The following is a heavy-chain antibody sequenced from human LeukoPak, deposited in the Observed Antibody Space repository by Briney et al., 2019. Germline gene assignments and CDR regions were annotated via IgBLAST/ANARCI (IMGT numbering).Heavy chain of an antibody. V-gene: IGHV3-30*03. CDR1: GFTFSSYG. J-gene: IGHJ3*02. Sequence: GGSLRLSCAASGFTFSSYGMHWVRQAPGKGLEWVAVISYDGSNKYYADSVKGRFTISRDNSKNTLYLQMNSLRAGDTAVYYCAREEEAGAFDIWGQGTMVTVSS. CDR3: AREEEAGAFDI. CDR2: ISYDGSNK.